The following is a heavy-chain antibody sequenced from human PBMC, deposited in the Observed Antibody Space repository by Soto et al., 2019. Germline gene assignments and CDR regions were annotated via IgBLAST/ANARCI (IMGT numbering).Heavy chain of an antibody. CDR1: GFTFSSYA. J-gene: IGHJ6*02. CDR3: ATGLEWLLYNYYYYYGMDV. D-gene: IGHD3-3*01. CDR2: ISGSGGST. V-gene: IGHV3-23*01. Sequence: LGGSLRLSCAASGFTFSSYAMSWVRQAPGKGLEWVSAISGSGGSTYYADSVKGRFTISRDNSKNTLYLQMNSLRAEDTAVYYCATGLEWLLYNYYYYYGMDVWGQGTRVTVSS.